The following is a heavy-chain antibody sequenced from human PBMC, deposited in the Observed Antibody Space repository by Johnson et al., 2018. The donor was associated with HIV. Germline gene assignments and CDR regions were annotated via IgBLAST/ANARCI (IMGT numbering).Heavy chain of an antibody. CDR3: ATGGSSWFPDAFDI. V-gene: IGHV3-9*01. Sequence: VQLVESGGGLVQPGRSLRLSCAASGFTFDNYAMHWVRQAPGKGLEWVSGIRWNSGSIGSADSVKGRFTISRDHAKNSLYLQMNSLRAEDTALYYCATGGSSWFPDAFDIWGQGTMVTVSS. J-gene: IGHJ3*02. CDR1: GFTFDNYA. D-gene: IGHD6-13*01. CDR2: IRWNSGSI.